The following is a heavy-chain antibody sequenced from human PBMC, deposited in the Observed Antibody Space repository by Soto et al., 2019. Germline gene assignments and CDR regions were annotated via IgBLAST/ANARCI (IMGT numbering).Heavy chain of an antibody. CDR1: GYTFTSYD. Sequence: ASVKVSCKASGYTFTSYDINWVRQATGQGLEWMGWMNPNSGNTGYAQKFQGRVTMTRNTSISTAYMELSSLRSEDTAVYYCAIITTYGDPLDYYMDVWGKGTTVTVSS. CDR2: MNPNSGNT. D-gene: IGHD4-17*01. V-gene: IGHV1-8*01. J-gene: IGHJ6*03. CDR3: AIITTYGDPLDYYMDV.